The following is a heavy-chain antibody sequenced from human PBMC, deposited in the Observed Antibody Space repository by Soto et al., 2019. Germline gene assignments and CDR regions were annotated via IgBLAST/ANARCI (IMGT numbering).Heavy chain of an antibody. Sequence: QVQLVQSGAEVKKPGASVKVSCKASGYTFTSYGISWVRQAPGQGLEWMGWISAYNGNTNYAQKLQGRVTMTTDTSTSTAYMELRRLRSDDTAVYYCTLGYCSSTSCYGLFDPWGQGSLVTVSS. CDR3: TLGYCSSTSCYGLFDP. CDR2: ISAYNGNT. V-gene: IGHV1-18*01. J-gene: IGHJ5*02. D-gene: IGHD2-2*01. CDR1: GYTFTSYG.